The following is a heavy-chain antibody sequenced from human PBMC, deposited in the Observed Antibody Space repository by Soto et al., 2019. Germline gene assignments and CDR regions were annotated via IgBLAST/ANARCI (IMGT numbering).Heavy chain of an antibody. CDR3: ARVPTFSRVRLDY. J-gene: IGHJ4*02. CDR1: GGSFSGYY. D-gene: IGHD1-1*01. CDR2: INHSGST. Sequence: QVQLQQWGAGLLKPSETLSLTCAVYGGSFSGYYWSWIRQPPGKGLEWIGEINHSGSTNYKPSLKSRVTISVDTSKNQFSLKLSSVTAADTAVYYCARVPTFSRVRLDYWGQGTLVTVSS. V-gene: IGHV4-34*01.